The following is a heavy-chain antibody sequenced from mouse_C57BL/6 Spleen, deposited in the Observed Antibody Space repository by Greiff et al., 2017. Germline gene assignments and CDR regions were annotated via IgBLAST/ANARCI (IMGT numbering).Heavy chain of an antibody. Sequence: EVQLQESGGGLVQPGGSMKLSCAASGFTFSDAWMVWVRQSPEKGLECVAEIRNKANNHATSYGESGKGRFTISRYESKSSVYLQMNSLRAEDTGIYYCTRSNYGNYFDYWGQGTTLTVSS. D-gene: IGHD2-5*01. V-gene: IGHV6-6*01. CDR1: GFTFSDAW. CDR2: IRNKANNHAT. J-gene: IGHJ2*01. CDR3: TRSNYGNYFDY.